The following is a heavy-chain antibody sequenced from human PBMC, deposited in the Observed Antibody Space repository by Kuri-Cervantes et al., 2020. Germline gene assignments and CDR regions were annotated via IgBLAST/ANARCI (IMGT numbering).Heavy chain of an antibody. J-gene: IGHJ4*02. CDR3: AGGYCSGGSCYSVDY. CDR1: GFTFSSYS. CDR2: ISSSSSYI. V-gene: IGHV3-21*01. D-gene: IGHD2-15*01. Sequence: GESLKISCAASGFTFSSYSMNWVRQAPGKGLEWVSSISSSSSYIYYADSVKGRFTISRDNAKNSLYLQMNSLRAEDTAVYYCAGGYCSGGSCYSVDYWGQGTLVTVSS.